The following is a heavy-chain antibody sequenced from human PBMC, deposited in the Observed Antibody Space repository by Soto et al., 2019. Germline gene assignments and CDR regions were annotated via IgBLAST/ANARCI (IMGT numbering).Heavy chain of an antibody. CDR2: ISGHNGAT. CDR1: GYNFVNHG. V-gene: IGHV1-18*04. J-gene: IGHJ4*02. CDR3: ARDLYPLAYYFDY. Sequence: ASVKVSCKTSGYNFVNHGISWVRQAPGRGLEWLGWISGHNGATKYGKRLQGRVTMTIDTSTTTAYMELRSLRSDDTAVYYCARDLYPLAYYFDYWGQGTRVTV.